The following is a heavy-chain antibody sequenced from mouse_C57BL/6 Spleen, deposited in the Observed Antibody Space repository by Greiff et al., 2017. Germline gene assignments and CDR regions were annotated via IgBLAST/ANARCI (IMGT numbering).Heavy chain of an antibody. CDR2: ISSGGSYT. V-gene: IGHV5-6*01. CDR1: GFTFSSYG. J-gene: IGHJ4*01. D-gene: IGHD2-10*01. Sequence: EVKLQESGGDLVKPGGSLKLSCAASGFTFSSYGMSWVRQTPDKSLEWVATISSGGSYTYYPDSVKGRFTISRDNAKNTLYLQMSSLKSEDTAMYYCARHSYYCNGDAMDYWGQGTSVTASS. CDR3: ARHSYYCNGDAMDY.